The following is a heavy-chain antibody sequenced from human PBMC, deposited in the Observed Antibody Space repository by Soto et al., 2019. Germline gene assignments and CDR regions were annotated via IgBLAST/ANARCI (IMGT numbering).Heavy chain of an antibody. Sequence: GESLKISCKGSGYSFTSYWIGWVRQMPGKGLEWMGIIYPGDSDTRYSPSFQGQVAISADKSISTAYLQWSSLKASDTAMYYCARRDCSSTSCYLFGNGFDPWGQGALVTVSS. CDR3: ARRDCSSTSCYLFGNGFDP. D-gene: IGHD2-2*01. J-gene: IGHJ5*02. CDR2: IYPGDSDT. CDR1: GYSFTSYW. V-gene: IGHV5-51*01.